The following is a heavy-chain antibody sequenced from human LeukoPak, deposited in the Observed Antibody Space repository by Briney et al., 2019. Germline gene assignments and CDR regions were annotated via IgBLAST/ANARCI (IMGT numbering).Heavy chain of an antibody. CDR1: GYSISSGYY. D-gene: IGHD6-19*01. J-gene: IGHJ4*02. Sequence: SETLSLTCAVPGYSISSGYYWGWIRQPPGKGLXXXWSIYHSGSTHYNPSLKSRDTISVDSSKNQFSLKLTSVTAADTAVYYCARVAAVAVKYYFDYWGQGTLVIVSS. V-gene: IGHV4-38-2*01. CDR3: ARVAAVAVKYYFDY. CDR2: IYHSGST.